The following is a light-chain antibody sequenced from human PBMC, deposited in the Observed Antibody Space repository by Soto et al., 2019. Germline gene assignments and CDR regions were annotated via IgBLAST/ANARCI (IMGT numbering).Light chain of an antibody. CDR1: QSVSSW. J-gene: IGKJ4*01. CDR3: QQYNIYPLT. V-gene: IGKV1-5*03. Sequence: DIQMTQSPSTLSASVGDRITITCRASQSVSSWLAWYQQKPGKAPKLLIYKASTLESGVPSRFSGSGSETYFTLTISSLQPDDFATYFCQQYNIYPLTFGGGTKVEVK. CDR2: KAS.